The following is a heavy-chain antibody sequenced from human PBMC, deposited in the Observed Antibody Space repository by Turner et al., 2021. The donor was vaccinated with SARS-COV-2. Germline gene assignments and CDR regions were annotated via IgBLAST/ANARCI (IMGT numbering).Heavy chain of an antibody. CDR3: ARLPVGYYGSGSYYHYGMDV. J-gene: IGHJ6*02. CDR2: IYYSGST. D-gene: IGHD3-10*01. Sequence: QLQLQESGPGLGKPSETLSLTCPVSGVSISSSRYYWDWIRQPPGKGREWIGSIYYSGSTYYNPSRKSRVTISVDTSKNQFSLKLSSVTAADTAVYYCARLPVGYYGSGSYYHYGMDVWGQGTTVTVSS. CDR1: GVSISSSRYY. V-gene: IGHV4-39*01.